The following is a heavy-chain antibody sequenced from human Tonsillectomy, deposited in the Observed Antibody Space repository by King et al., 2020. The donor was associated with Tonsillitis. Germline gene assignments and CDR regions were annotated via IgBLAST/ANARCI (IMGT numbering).Heavy chain of an antibody. CDR3: ASGIYYDFWSGYLRDFDY. CDR2: IKQDGSEK. Sequence: VQLVESGGGLVQPGGSLRLSCAASGFTFSNYWMSWVRQAPGKGLEWVANIKQDGSEKYYVDSVKCRFTVSRDNAKNSLYLQMNSLRAEDTAVYYCASGIYYDFWSGYLRDFDYWGQGTLVTVSS. V-gene: IGHV3-7*02. CDR1: GFTFSNYW. D-gene: IGHD3-3*01. J-gene: IGHJ4*02.